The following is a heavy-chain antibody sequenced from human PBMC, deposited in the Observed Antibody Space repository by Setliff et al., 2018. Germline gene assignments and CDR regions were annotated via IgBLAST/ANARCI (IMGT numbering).Heavy chain of an antibody. J-gene: IGHJ5*01. Sequence: LSLTCTVSGGSIRSGGYYWTRIRQHPGRGLEWIGHISPSGSTTYNPSLKSRVTTSIDTSKNQFSLKLSSVTAADTAVYYCARARYCSGGRCYWTWLDSWAQGTLVTVSS. CDR3: ARARYCSGGRCYWTWLDS. CDR1: GGSIRSGGYY. D-gene: IGHD2-15*01. V-gene: IGHV4-61*09. CDR2: ISPSGST.